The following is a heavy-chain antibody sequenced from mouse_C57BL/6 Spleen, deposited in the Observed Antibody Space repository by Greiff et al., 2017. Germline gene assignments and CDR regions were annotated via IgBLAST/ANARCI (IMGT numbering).Heavy chain of an antibody. CDR1: GFTFSSYA. CDR2: ISDGGSYT. J-gene: IGHJ2*01. CDR3: ERIGDLFDY. Sequence: EVQGVESGGGLVKPGGSLKLSCAASGFTFSSYAMSWVRQTPEKRLEWVATISDGGSYTYYPDNVKGRFTISRDNAKNNLYLQMSHLKSEDTAMYYCERIGDLFDYWGQGTTLTVSS. D-gene: IGHD2-14*01. V-gene: IGHV5-4*01.